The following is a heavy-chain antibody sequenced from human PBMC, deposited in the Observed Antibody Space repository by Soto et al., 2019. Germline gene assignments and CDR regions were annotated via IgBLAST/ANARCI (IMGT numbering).Heavy chain of an antibody. CDR1: GYTLTELS. D-gene: IGHD6-13*01. Sequence: ASVKVSCKVSGYTLTELSMHWVRQAPGKGLERMGGFDPEDGETIYAQKFQGRVTMTEDTSTDTAYMELSSLRSEDTAVYYCATVTQQLGDYYFDYWGQGTLVTVSS. CDR2: FDPEDGET. J-gene: IGHJ4*02. CDR3: ATVTQQLGDYYFDY. V-gene: IGHV1-24*01.